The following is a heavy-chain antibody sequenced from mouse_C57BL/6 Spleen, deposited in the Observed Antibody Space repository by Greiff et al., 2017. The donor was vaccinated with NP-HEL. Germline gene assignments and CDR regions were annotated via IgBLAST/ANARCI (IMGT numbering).Heavy chain of an antibody. Sequence: VQLQQSGAELVRPGASVTLSCKASGYTFTDYEMHWVKQTPVHGLEWIGAIDPETGGTAYNQKFKGKAILTADKSSSTAYMERRSLPSEDSAVYDGTRTSYYYGSSPWFAYWGQGTLVTVSA. J-gene: IGHJ3*01. D-gene: IGHD1-1*01. V-gene: IGHV1-15*01. CDR2: IDPETGGT. CDR1: GYTFTDYE. CDR3: TRTSYYYGSSPWFAY.